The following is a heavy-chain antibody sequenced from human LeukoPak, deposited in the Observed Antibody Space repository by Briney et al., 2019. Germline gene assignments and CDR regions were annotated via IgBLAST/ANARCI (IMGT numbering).Heavy chain of an antibody. V-gene: IGHV3-33*06. CDR3: AKEAGSGWSYFDC. CDR2: IWYDGSNE. D-gene: IGHD6-19*01. CDR1: GFTFSSYA. J-gene: IGHJ4*02. Sequence: GGSLRLSCAASGFTFSSYAMHWVRQAPGKGLEWVAVIWYDGSNEYSADSVKGRFTISRDNSKNTLYLQMNSLRAEDTAVYSCAKEAGSGWSYFDCWGQGTLVTVSS.